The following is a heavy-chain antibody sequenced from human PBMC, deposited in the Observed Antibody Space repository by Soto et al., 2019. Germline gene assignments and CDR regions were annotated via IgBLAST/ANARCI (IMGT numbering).Heavy chain of an antibody. J-gene: IGHJ3*02. D-gene: IGHD2-15*01. V-gene: IGHV2-5*01. CDR2: IYWNDDK. Sequence: QITLKESGPPLVKPTQTLTLTCTFSGFSLSSSGVSVAWIRQPPGKALEWLALIYWNDDKRYRPSLKSRLTITKDTSKNQVVLTMTNMDHVDTATYYCAHGCSGGSCYSLGAFDIWGQGTMVTVSS. CDR1: GFSLSSSGVS. CDR3: AHGCSGGSCYSLGAFDI.